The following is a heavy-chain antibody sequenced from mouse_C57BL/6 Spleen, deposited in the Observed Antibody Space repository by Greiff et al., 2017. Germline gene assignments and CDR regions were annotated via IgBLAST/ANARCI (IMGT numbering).Heavy chain of an antibody. Sequence: QVQLQQSGAELVKPGASVKISCKASGYAFSSYWMNWVKQRPGKGLEWIGQIYPGDGDTNYNGKFKGKATLTADKSSSTAYMQLSSLTSEDSAVYFCARCGYYGSSPYFDYWGQGTTLTVSS. V-gene: IGHV1-80*01. CDR3: ARCGYYGSSPYFDY. D-gene: IGHD1-1*01. J-gene: IGHJ2*01. CDR2: IYPGDGDT. CDR1: GYAFSSYW.